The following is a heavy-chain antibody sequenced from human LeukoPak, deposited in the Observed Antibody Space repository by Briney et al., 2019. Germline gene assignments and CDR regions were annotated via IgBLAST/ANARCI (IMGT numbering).Heavy chain of an antibody. D-gene: IGHD6-19*01. CDR1: GGSFSGYY. Sequence: PSETLSLTCAVYGGSFSGYYWNWIRQPPGKGLEWIGEINHSGSTNYNPSLKSRVTISVDTSKNQFSLKLSSVTAADTAVYYCARLANLRVAVAGTGDYWGQGTLVTVSS. V-gene: IGHV4-34*01. J-gene: IGHJ4*02. CDR3: ARLANLRVAVAGTGDY. CDR2: INHSGST.